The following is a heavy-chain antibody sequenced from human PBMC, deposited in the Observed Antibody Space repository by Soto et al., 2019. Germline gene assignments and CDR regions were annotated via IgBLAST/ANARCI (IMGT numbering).Heavy chain of an antibody. CDR1: GFSLESTGVG. D-gene: IGHD6-19*01. CDR3: AHRVYSSGWYVGWFAP. Sequence: ESGPTLVNPTQTLTLTCTFSGFSLESTGVGVAWIRQSPGKALECLALIYWDDDKRYSPSLQSRLTITKGTSENQVVLTMSNMDPVDTATYYCAHRVYSSGWYVGWFAPWGQGTLVTGSA. J-gene: IGHJ5*02. V-gene: IGHV2-5*02. CDR2: IYWDDDK.